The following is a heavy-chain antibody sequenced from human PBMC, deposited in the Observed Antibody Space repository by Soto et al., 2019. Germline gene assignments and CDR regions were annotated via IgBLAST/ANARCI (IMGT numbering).Heavy chain of an antibody. CDR3: AGTYAARLDY. V-gene: IGHV4-59*11. Sequence: QVQLQESGPGLVKASETLSLTCTVSGGSISTPYWNWIRQPPGKGLEWIGYIYYSGRTNYNPSLKSRVTISVDTSKNQFSLDLTSVTAADTAVYYCAGTYAARLDYWGQGTLVTVSS. CDR1: GGSISTPY. D-gene: IGHD6-6*01. CDR2: IYYSGRT. J-gene: IGHJ4*02.